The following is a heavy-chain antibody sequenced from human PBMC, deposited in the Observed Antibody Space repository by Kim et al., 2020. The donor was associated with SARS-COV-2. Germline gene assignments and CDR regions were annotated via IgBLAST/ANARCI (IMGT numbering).Heavy chain of an antibody. CDR3: ARDGDYGDYFDY. J-gene: IGHJ4*02. Sequence: SEILSLTCTVSGGSISSYYWSWIRQPPGKGLEWIGYIYYSGSTNYNPSLKSRVTISVDTSKNQFSLKLSSVTAADTAVYYCARDGDYGDYFDYWGQGTLVTVSS. CDR1: GGSISSYY. CDR2: IYYSGST. D-gene: IGHD4-17*01. V-gene: IGHV4-59*13.